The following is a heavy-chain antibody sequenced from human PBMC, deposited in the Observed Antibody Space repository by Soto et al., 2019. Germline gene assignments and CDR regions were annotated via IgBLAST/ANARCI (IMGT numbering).Heavy chain of an antibody. V-gene: IGHV4-34*01. CDR3: ARSVRFGDRRGYYGMDV. CDR1: GGSFSGYY. J-gene: IGHJ6*02. CDR2: INHSGST. Sequence: SETLSLTCAVYGGSFSGYYWSWIRQPPGKGLEWIGEINHSGSTNYNPSLKSRVTISVDTSKNQFSLKLSSVTAADTAVYYCARSVRFGDRRGYYGMDVWGQRTKVTVSS. D-gene: IGHD3-10*01.